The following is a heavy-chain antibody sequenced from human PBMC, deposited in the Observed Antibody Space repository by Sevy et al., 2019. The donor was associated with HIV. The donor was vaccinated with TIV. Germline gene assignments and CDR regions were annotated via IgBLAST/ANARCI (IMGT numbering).Heavy chain of an antibody. V-gene: IGHV3-7*02. D-gene: IGHD2-15*01. CDR2: INPDGSKI. CDR3: VRAIQLAASY. CDR1: AINIRDYW. J-gene: IGHJ4*02. Sequence: GGSLRLSCEASAINIRDYWMNWVRQAPGKGLEWVTNINPDGSKIYYADSVKGRFTISRDSAKNSAFLQMTSLRAEDTAVYYCVRAIQLAASYWGQGMLVTVSS.